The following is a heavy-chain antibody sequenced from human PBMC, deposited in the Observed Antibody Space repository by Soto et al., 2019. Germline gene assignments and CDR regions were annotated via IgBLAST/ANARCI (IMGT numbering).Heavy chain of an antibody. V-gene: IGHV3-30*18. D-gene: IGHD3-10*01. J-gene: IGHJ5*02. Sequence: PGGSLRLSCAASGFTFSSYGMHWVRQAPGKGLEWVAVISYDGSKKFYADSVKGRFTISRDDSKNTLYLQMNSLRPEDTAVYYCAKDYFGSGSLYNWFDPWGQGTLVTVSS. CDR1: GFTFSSYG. CDR2: ISYDGSKK. CDR3: AKDYFGSGSLYNWFDP.